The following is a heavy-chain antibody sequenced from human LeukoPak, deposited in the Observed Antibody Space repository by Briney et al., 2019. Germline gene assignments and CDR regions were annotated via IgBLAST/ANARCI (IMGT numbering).Heavy chain of an antibody. CDR1: GGTFSSYA. CDR2: IIPIFGTA. D-gene: IGHD5-24*01. V-gene: IGHV1-69*13. J-gene: IGHJ4*02. CDR3: ARDLRDGYTSFDY. Sequence: SVKVSFKASGGTFSSYAISWVRQAPGQGLEWMGGIIPIFGTANYAQKFQGRVTITADESTSTAYMELSSLRSEDTAVYYCARDLRDGYTSFDYWGQGTLVTVSS.